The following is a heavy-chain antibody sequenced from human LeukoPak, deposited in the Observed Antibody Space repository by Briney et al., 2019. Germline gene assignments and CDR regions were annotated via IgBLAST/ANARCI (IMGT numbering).Heavy chain of an antibody. CDR1: GYTFTGHY. CDR3: ARDVYTSGWRYLDL. V-gene: IGHV1-2*02. Sequence: ASVKVSCKASGYTFTGHYMHWVRQAPGQGPEWMAWINPNSGDTNYAQKFQGRVTLTRDASIGTAYMEMNRLTYDDTAIYYCARDVYTSGWRYLDLWGHGTLVTVSS. D-gene: IGHD6-19*01. CDR2: INPNSGDT. J-gene: IGHJ2*01.